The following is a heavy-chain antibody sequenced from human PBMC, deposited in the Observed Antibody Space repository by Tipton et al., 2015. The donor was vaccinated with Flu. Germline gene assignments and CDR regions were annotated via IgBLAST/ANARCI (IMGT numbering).Heavy chain of an antibody. CDR1: GGSISSSSYY. CDR3: AKVSYGSGSFYSPGVDTFDV. V-gene: IGHV4-39*07. J-gene: IGHJ3*01. D-gene: IGHD3-10*01. CDR2: MYSSGST. Sequence: TLSLTCTVSGGSISSSSYYCAWIRQPPGKGLEWFGSMYSSGSTYYNPSLKSRVTISIDTSKNQFSLKLNSVTAADTAVYYCAKVSYGSGSFYSPGVDTFDVWGQGTMVTVSS.